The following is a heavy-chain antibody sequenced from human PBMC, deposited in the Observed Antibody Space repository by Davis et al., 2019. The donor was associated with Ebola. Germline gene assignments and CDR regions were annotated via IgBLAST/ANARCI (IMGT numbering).Heavy chain of an antibody. CDR2: ISGSGGST. D-gene: IGHD3-3*01. J-gene: IGHJ3*02. V-gene: IGHV3-23*01. Sequence: GESLKISCAASGFIFSRYAMSWVRQAPGKGLEWVSAISGSGGSTYYADSVKGRFTISRDNSKNTLYLQMNSLRAEDTAIYYCAKDKNYDFWSGYPHDAFDIWGQGTMVTVSS. CDR1: GFIFSRYA. CDR3: AKDKNYDFWSGYPHDAFDI.